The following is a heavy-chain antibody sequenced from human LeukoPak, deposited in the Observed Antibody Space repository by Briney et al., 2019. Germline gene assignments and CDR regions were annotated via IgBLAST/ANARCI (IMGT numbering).Heavy chain of an antibody. CDR3: ARESRAARPFDY. CDR1: GFTFSSYA. Sequence: PGGSLRLSCAASGFTFSSYAMHWVRQAPGKGLEWVAVISYDGSNKYYADSVKGRFTISRDNSKNTLYLQMNSLRAEDTAVYYCARESRAARPFDYWGQGTLVTVSS. CDR2: ISYDGSNK. J-gene: IGHJ4*02. V-gene: IGHV3-30-3*01. D-gene: IGHD6-6*01.